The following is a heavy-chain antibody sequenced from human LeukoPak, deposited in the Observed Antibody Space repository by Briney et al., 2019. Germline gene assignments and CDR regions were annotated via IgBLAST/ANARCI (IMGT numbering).Heavy chain of an antibody. CDR1: EYRFTTYW. J-gene: IGHJ4*02. CDR2: IYPGDSDT. V-gene: IGHV5-51*01. CDR3: ASGPGIYYFDY. Sequence: GESLNTSCKASEYRFTTYWIGWVRQMPGKGLEWMGIIYPGDSDTTYSPSFQGQVTISADKSITTAYLQWSSLKASDTAMYYCASGPGIYYFDYWGQGTLVTVSS.